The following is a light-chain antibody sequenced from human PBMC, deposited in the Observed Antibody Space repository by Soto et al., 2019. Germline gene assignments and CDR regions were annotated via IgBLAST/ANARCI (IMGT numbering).Light chain of an antibody. V-gene: IGKV1-33*01. CDR2: DAS. Sequence: DIQMNQSPSSLSASVGDRVTITCQASQDISNYLNWYQQKPGKAPKLLIYDASNLETGVPTRFSGSGSGTEFTFTISSQQPEDIATYYCQQYDNLPPFTFGPGTKVDIK. CDR1: QDISNY. CDR3: QQYDNLPPFT. J-gene: IGKJ3*01.